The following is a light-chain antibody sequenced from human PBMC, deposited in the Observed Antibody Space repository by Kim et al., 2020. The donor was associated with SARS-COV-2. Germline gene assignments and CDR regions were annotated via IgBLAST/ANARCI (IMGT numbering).Light chain of an antibody. CDR3: QSYDSSLSGWV. Sequence: GVTISCTGSSSNIGAGYDVHWYQQFPGTAPKLLIHDNDNRPSGVPDRFSASKSGTSASLAITGLQAEDEADYYCQSYDSSLSGWVFGGGTQLTVL. V-gene: IGLV1-40*01. CDR1: SSNIGAGYD. CDR2: DND. J-gene: IGLJ3*02.